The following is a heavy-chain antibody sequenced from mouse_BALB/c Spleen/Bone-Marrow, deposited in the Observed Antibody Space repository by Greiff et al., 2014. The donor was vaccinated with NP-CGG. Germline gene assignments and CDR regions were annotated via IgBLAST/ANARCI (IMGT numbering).Heavy chain of an antibody. CDR1: GYAFTNYL. V-gene: IGHV1-54*01. D-gene: IGHD3-3*01. CDR2: INPGSGGT. Sequence: LQQSGAELVRPGTSVKVSCKASGYAFTNYLIEWVKQRPGQGLEWIGMINPGSGGTNYNEKFKGKATLTADKSSSTAYMQLSSLTSDDSAVYFCARRDGSYFDYGGQGTTLTVSS. J-gene: IGHJ2*01. CDR3: ARRDGSYFDY.